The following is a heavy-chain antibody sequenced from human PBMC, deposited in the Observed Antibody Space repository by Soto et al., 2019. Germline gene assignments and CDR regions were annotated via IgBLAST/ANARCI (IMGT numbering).Heavy chain of an antibody. CDR2: ISSSSSYI. J-gene: IGHJ3*02. Sequence: EVQLVESGGGLVKPGGSLRLSCAASGFTFSSYSMNWVRQAPGKGLEWVSSISSSSSYIYYADSVKGRFTISRDNAKNSLYLQMNSLRAEDTAVYYCARDRMVRGVVDAFDIWGQGTMVTVSS. CDR1: GFTFSSYS. D-gene: IGHD3-10*01. CDR3: ARDRMVRGVVDAFDI. V-gene: IGHV3-21*01.